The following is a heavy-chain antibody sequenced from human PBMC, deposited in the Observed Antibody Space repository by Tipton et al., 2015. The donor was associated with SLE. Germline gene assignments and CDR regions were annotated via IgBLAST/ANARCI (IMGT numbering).Heavy chain of an antibody. D-gene: IGHD6-19*01. J-gene: IGHJ6*02. CDR2: VWYDGSNK. Sequence: SLRLSCAASGFTFSTYGMHWVRQAPGKGLEWVAVVWYDGSNKYYADSVKGRFTISRDNSQNTLYLQMNSLRAEDTAFYYCSGSLTGYYGMDVWGQGTTVSVSS. CDR3: SGSLTGYYGMDV. V-gene: IGHV3-33*08. CDR1: GFTFSTYG.